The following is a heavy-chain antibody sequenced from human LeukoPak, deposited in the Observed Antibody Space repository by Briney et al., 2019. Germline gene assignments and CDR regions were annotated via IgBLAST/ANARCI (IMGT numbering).Heavy chain of an antibody. V-gene: IGHV4-59*01. Sequence: TSETLSLTCTVSGGSIRGYHWSWTRQPPGKGLEYIGHLYYSGSPYYNPSLKSRVTISVDTSKNQFSLKLSSVTAADTAGYYCARWFCGAHCYYIDVWGKGTTVTASS. CDR3: ARWFCGAHCYYIDV. CDR1: GGSIRGYH. J-gene: IGHJ6*03. D-gene: IGHD2-21*01. CDR2: LYYSGSP.